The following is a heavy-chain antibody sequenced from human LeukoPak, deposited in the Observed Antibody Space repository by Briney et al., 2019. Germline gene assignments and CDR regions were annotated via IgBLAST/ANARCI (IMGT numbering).Heavy chain of an antibody. J-gene: IGHJ4*02. CDR2: IYTSGST. CDR3: ASGLRRIQLWLLDY. Sequence: SETLSLTCTVSGGPISSYYCSWIRQPAGKGLEWIGRIYTSGSTNYNPSLKSRVTMSVDTSTNQFSLKLSSVTAADTAVYYCASGLRRIQLWLLDYWGQGTLVTVSS. D-gene: IGHD5-18*01. CDR1: GGPISSYY. V-gene: IGHV4-4*07.